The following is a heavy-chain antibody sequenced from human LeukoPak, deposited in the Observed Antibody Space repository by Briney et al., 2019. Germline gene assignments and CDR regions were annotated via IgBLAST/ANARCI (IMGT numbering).Heavy chain of an antibody. V-gene: IGHV1-2*02. CDR3: ARDGGYCSGGSCYAHGFDP. D-gene: IGHD2-15*01. Sequence: ASVKVSCKASGYTFTGYYMHWARQAPGQGLEWMGWINPNSGGTNYAQKFQGRVTMTRDTSISTAYMELSRLRSDDTAVYYCARDGGYCSGGSCYAHGFDPWGQGTLVTVSS. CDR2: INPNSGGT. J-gene: IGHJ5*02. CDR1: GYTFTGYY.